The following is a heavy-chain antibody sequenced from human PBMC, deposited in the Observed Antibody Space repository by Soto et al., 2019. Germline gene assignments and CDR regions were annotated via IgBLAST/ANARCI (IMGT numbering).Heavy chain of an antibody. D-gene: IGHD5-12*01. CDR2: INHSGNT. Sequence: QVQLQQWGAGLLKPSETLSLTCAVYGGSFSDYYWHWIRQPPGKGLEWIGEINHSGNTNYNPSLKSRVTISVDTAENQFSLKLTSVTAADTDVYSCERGSSDGYTNYWGQGTLVTVSS. CDR3: ERGSSDGYTNY. J-gene: IGHJ4*02. CDR1: GGSFSDYY. V-gene: IGHV4-34*01.